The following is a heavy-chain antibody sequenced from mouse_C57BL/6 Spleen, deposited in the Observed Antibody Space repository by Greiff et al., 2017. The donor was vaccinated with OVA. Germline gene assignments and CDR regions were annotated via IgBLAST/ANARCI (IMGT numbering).Heavy chain of an antibody. J-gene: IGHJ4*01. CDR1: GYTFTDYY. D-gene: IGHD2-5*01. CDR3: ARGYSNYVYAMDY. V-gene: IGHV1-19*01. CDR2: INPYNGGT. Sequence: VQLQQSGPVLVKPGASVTMSCKASGYTFTDYYMNWVKQSHGKSLEWIGVINPYNGGTSYNQKFKGKATLTVDKSSSTAYMELNSLTSEDSAVYYCARGYSNYVYAMDYWGQGTSVTVSS.